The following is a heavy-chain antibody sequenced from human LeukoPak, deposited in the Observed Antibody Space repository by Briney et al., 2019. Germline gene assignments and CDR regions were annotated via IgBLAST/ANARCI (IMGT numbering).Heavy chain of an antibody. CDR1: GFTFSSPA. J-gene: IGHJ4*02. D-gene: IGHD2-2*02. CDR2: IFCSSTYI. V-gene: IGHV3-21*01. CDR3: ARVAQYQLLYYFDY. Sequence: AGGSLSLSCAAYGFTFSSPAMAWVRQAPGGGLEWGSSIFCSSTYIYYAHSLEGRFTISRDNAKNSLYLQMTSLRAEDTAVYYCARVAQYQLLYYFDYWGQGALVTVSS.